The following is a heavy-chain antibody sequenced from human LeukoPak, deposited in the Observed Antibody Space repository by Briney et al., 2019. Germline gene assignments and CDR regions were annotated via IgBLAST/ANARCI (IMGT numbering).Heavy chain of an antibody. D-gene: IGHD6-13*01. V-gene: IGHV4-59*08. CDR2: ISYTGGT. Sequence: SETLSLTCTVSGGSISSDYWSWIRQSPEKGLEWVAYISYTGGTNYNPSLKSRVTVSLDSSESRFSLRLSSVTAADTAVYYCARGAGWYEHWGQGILVTVSS. CDR1: GGSISSDY. CDR3: ARGAGWYEH. J-gene: IGHJ5*02.